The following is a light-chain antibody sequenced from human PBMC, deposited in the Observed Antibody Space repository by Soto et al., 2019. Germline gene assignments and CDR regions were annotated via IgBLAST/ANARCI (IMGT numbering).Light chain of an antibody. J-gene: IGKJ4*01. V-gene: IGKV3-11*01. Sequence: EIVLTQSPATLSLSPGERATLSCRARQSVGDSLAWYQQKPGQAPRLLIYDASNMATGIPARFSGSGSGTDFTLTISSLEPEDFAVYYCQQRGDWPLTFGGGTKVEVK. CDR2: DAS. CDR3: QQRGDWPLT. CDR1: QSVGDS.